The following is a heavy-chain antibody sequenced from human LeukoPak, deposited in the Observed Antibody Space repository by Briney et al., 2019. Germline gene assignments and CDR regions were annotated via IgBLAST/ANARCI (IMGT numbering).Heavy chain of an antibody. D-gene: IGHD6-6*01. J-gene: IGHJ6*03. CDR1: GFTFSDYY. CDR2: ISSSGSTI. V-gene: IGHV3-11*04. CDR3: ARCPRIAARRNYYYYMDV. Sequence: GGSLRLSCAASGFTFSDYYMSWIRQAPGKGLEWVSYISSSGSTIYYADSVKGRFTISRDNAKNSLYLQMNSLRAEDTAVYYCARCPRIAARRNYYYYMDVWGKGTTVTVSS.